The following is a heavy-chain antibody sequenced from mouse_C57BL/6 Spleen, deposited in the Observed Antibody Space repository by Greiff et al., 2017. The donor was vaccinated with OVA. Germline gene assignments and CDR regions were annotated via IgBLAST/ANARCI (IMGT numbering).Heavy chain of an antibody. CDR1: GYTFTDYY. CDR2: INPNNGGT. Sequence: EVQLQQSGPELVKPGASVKISCKASGYTFTDYYMNWVKQSHGKSLEWIGDINPNNGGTSYNQKFKGKATLTVDKSSSTAYMELRSLTAEDAAVYYCARWDWEEGYWGQGTTLTVSS. V-gene: IGHV1-26*01. D-gene: IGHD4-1*01. CDR3: ARWDWEEGY. J-gene: IGHJ2*01.